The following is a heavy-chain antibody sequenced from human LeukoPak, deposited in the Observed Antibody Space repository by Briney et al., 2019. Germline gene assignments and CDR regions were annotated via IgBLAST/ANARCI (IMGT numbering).Heavy chain of an antibody. CDR1: GFTFSGYS. CDR2: ISSSSSYV. D-gene: IGHD3-22*01. CDR3: AREYYYDSSGYGSFGY. J-gene: IGHJ4*02. V-gene: IGHV3-21*01. Sequence: GGSLRLSCAASGFTFSGYSMNWVRQAPGKGLEWVSIISSSSSYVYYADSVKGRFTISRDNAKNSLYLQMSSLRAEDTAVYYCAREYYYDSSGYGSFGYWGQGTLVTVSS.